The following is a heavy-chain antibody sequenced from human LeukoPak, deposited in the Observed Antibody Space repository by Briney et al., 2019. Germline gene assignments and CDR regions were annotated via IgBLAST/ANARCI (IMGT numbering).Heavy chain of an antibody. CDR2: ISCSCGST. V-gene: IGHV3-23*01. J-gene: IGHJ4*02. CDR3: AKDLWFGEFAPDY. D-gene: IGHD3-10*01. CDR1: GFTLSSYA. Sequence: GGSMRLACAASGFTLSSYAKSWVRQAQGEGRGWASCISCSCGSTYYADSVKGRFTISRDNSKNTLYLQMNSLRVDDTAVYYCAKDLWFGEFAPDYWGQGALVTVSS.